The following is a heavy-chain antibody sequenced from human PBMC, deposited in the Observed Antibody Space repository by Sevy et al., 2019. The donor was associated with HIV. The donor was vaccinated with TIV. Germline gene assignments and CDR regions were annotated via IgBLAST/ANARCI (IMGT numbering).Heavy chain of an antibody. J-gene: IGHJ6*02. Sequence: ASVKVSCKASGYTFTGDYLQWVRQAPGQGLEWMGRVYPNSGGTNYAQKFQGRVTMTRDTSISTAYMELSRLRSDDTAVYYCARDGGGGTTNSGMDVWGQGTTVTVSS. CDR1: GYTFTGDY. CDR3: ARDGGGGTTNSGMDV. CDR2: VYPNSGGT. V-gene: IGHV1-2*06. D-gene: IGHD1-7*01.